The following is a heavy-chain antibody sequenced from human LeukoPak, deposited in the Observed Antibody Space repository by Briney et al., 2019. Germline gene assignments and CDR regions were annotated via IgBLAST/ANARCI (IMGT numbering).Heavy chain of an antibody. CDR3: ARGRRGLQQN. Sequence: ASVKVSCKASGYTFTSYGISWVRQAPGQGLEWMRWMNPNSGNTGYAQKFQGRVTMTRNTSISTAYMELSSLRSEDTAVYYCARGRRGLQQNWGQGTLVTVSS. CDR2: MNPNSGNT. D-gene: IGHD4-11*01. V-gene: IGHV1-8*02. CDR1: GYTFTSYG. J-gene: IGHJ4*02.